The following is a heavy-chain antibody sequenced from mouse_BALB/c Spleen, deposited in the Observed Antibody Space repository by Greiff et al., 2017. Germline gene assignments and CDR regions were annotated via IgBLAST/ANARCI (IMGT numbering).Heavy chain of an antibody. CDR3: ARDGRAMDY. J-gene: IGHJ4*01. V-gene: IGHV7-3*02. Sequence: EVKVVESGGGLVQPGGSLRLSCATSGFTFTDYYMSWVRQPPGKALEWLGFIRNKANGYTTEYSASVKGRFTISRDNSQSILYLQMNTLRAEDSATYYCARDGRAMDYWGQGTSVTVSS. CDR1: GFTFTDYY. CDR2: IRNKANGYTT.